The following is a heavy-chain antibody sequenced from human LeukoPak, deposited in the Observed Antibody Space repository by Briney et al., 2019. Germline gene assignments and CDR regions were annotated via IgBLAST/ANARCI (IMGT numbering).Heavy chain of an antibody. D-gene: IGHD6-19*01. CDR1: GFTFSSYI. CDR3: AISPQMYNSGSDR. V-gene: IGHV3-30-3*01. Sequence: GGSLRLSCAASGFTFSSYIMHWVRQAPGKGLERVALISYDGSTKYYADSVRGRLTISRDNSRSTLYLQMNSLRAEDTAVYYCAISPQMYNSGSDRWGQGTLVTVSS. J-gene: IGHJ5*02. CDR2: ISYDGSTK.